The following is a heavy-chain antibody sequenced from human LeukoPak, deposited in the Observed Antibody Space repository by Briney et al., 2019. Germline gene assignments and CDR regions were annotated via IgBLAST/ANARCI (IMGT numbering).Heavy chain of an antibody. V-gene: IGHV3-21*04. CDR2: ISSSSSYI. Sequence: GGSLRLSCAASGFTFSSYSMNWVRQAPGKGLEWVSSISSSSSYIYYADSVKGRFTISRDNAKNSLYLQMNSLRAEDTAVYYCASAPITNFGVVRPDYWGQGTLVTVSS. J-gene: IGHJ4*02. CDR1: GFTFSSYS. D-gene: IGHD3-3*01. CDR3: ASAPITNFGVVRPDY.